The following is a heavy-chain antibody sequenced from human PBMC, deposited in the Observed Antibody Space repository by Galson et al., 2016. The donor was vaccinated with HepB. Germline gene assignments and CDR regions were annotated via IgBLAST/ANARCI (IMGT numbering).Heavy chain of an antibody. CDR2: VYSVGST. V-gene: IGHV3-53*01. CDR3: ARDEIRATTGDY. Sequence: SLRLSCAVSGFTVSNNYMSWVRQAPGKGLEWVSLVYSVGSTYYADSVKGRFTISRDNTKNTLYLQMNSLRAEDTAVYYWARDEIRATTGDYWGQGTLVTVSS. CDR1: GFTVSNNY. D-gene: IGHD4-17*01. J-gene: IGHJ4*02.